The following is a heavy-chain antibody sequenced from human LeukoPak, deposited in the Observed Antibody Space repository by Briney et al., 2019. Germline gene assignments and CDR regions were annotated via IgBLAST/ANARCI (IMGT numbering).Heavy chain of an antibody. J-gene: IGHJ4*02. V-gene: IGHV4-34*01. D-gene: IGHD3-3*01. CDR1: GGSFSGYY. Sequence: SETLSLTCAVYGGSFSGYYWSWIRQPPGKGLEWIGEINHSGGTNYNPSLKSRVTISVDTSKNQFPLKLSSVTAADTAVYYCARVRSLRFLEWLFVDYWGQGTLVTVSS. CDR3: ARVRSLRFLEWLFVDY. CDR2: INHSGGT.